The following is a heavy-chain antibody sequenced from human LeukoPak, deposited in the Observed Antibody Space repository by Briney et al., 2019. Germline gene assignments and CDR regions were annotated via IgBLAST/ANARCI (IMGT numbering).Heavy chain of an antibody. J-gene: IGHJ6*02. V-gene: IGHV3-30-3*01. CDR1: GFTFSSYA. Sequence: PGGSLRLSCAASGFTFSSYAMHWVRQAPGKGLEWVAVISYDGSNKYYADSVKGRFTISRGNSKNTLHLQMNSLRAEDTAVYYCAKGKALGNYYYGMDVWGQGTTVTVSS. CDR2: ISYDGSNK. CDR3: AKGKALGNYYYGMDV.